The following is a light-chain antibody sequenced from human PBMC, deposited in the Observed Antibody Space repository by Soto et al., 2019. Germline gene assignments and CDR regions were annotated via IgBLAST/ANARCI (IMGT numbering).Light chain of an antibody. J-gene: IGKJ2*01. Sequence: EIVLTQSPATLSLSPGERATLSCRASQSVASFVAWYQQKVGQAPRLLIYDASNRAAGIPARFSGSGSGTDFTLTISSLEPVDFAVYYCQQRSDWPITFGQGTKLEI. CDR2: DAS. CDR1: QSVASF. V-gene: IGKV3-11*01. CDR3: QQRSDWPIT.